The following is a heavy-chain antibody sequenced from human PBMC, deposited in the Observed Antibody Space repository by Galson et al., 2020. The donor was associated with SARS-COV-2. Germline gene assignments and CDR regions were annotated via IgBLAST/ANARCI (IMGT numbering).Heavy chain of an antibody. J-gene: IGHJ4*02. D-gene: IGHD5-12*01. Sequence: ASVKVSCKASGYSISTYAISWVRQAPGQGLEWMGWISTYNGDTNYAQKFQGRVTMTTDISTNTAYMELRSLRSDDTVMYYCARDGQIGYDYRAVGYWGQGTLVTVSS. CDR1: GYSISTYA. CDR3: ARDGQIGYDYRAVGY. CDR2: ISTYNGDT. V-gene: IGHV1-18*01.